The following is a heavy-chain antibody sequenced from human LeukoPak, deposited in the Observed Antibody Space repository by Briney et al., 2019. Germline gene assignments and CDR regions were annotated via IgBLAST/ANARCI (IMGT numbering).Heavy chain of an antibody. CDR1: GYTFTSCY. CDR2: INPSGGST. J-gene: IGHJ4*02. CDR3: ARDQNYVSARGFLDY. V-gene: IGHV1-46*01. D-gene: IGHD3-10*01. Sequence: ASVTVSCKASGYTFTSCYIHWVRQAPGQGLEWMGIINPSGGSTTYAQKFLGRVTMTRDTSTSTVYMDLSSLRSEDTAVFYCARDQNYVSARGFLDYWGQGTLVTVSS.